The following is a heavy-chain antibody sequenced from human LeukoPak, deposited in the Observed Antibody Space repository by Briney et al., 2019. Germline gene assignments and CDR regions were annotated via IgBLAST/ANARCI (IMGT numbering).Heavy chain of an antibody. CDR2: ISWNSGSI. D-gene: IGHD3-10*02. V-gene: IGHV3-23*01. J-gene: IGHJ6*04. CDR3: AELGITMIGGV. CDR1: GFTLSSYA. Sequence: GGSLRLSCAASGFTLSSYAMSWVRQAPGKGLEWVSGISWNSGSIGYADSVKGRFTISRDNAKNSLYLQMSSLRAEDTAVYYCAELGITMIGGVWGKGTTVTISS.